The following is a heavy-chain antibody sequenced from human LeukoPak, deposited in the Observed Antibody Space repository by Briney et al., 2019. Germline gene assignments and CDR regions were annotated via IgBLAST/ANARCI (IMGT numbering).Heavy chain of an antibody. CDR2: ISGSGGST. D-gene: IGHD2-15*01. Sequence: GGSLRLSCAASGFTFSSYAMSWVRQAPGKGLEWVSAISGSGGSTYYADSVKGRFTISRDNSKNTLYLQMNSLRAEDTAVYYCAKDGLEYCSGGSCYSFPYGMDVGGQGTTVTVSS. V-gene: IGHV3-23*01. J-gene: IGHJ6*02. CDR3: AKDGLEYCSGGSCYSFPYGMDV. CDR1: GFTFSSYA.